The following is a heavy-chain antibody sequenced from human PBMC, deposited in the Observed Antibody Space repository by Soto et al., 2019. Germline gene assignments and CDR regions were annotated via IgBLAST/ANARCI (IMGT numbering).Heavy chain of an antibody. CDR1: GCTFSSYG. CDR3: AKTAGYDYVWGSSGLDP. V-gene: IGHV3-30*18. J-gene: IGHJ5*02. D-gene: IGHD3-16*01. CDR2: ISYDGSDK. Sequence: GGSLRLSCACSGCTFSSYGMRLVRQATGKGLEWVAVISYDGSDKYYGDSVKGRFTISRDDSKNTLYLQMNSLRVEDTAIYYCAKTAGYDYVWGSSGLDPWGQGTLVTVSS.